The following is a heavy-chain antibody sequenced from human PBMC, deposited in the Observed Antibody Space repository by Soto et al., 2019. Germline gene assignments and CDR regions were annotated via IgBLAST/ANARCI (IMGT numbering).Heavy chain of an antibody. CDR1: GFTFSSYA. V-gene: IGHV3-23*01. CDR2: ISGSGGST. D-gene: IGHD3-3*01. Sequence: GGSLRLSCAASGFTFSSYAMSWVRQAPGKGLEWVSAISGSGGSTYYADSVKGRFTISRDNSKNTLYLQMNSLRAEDTAVYYCAKDRNGEGTYYDFWSGYYTADLYYYYGMDVWGQGTTVTVSS. CDR3: AKDRNGEGTYYDFWSGYYTADLYYYYGMDV. J-gene: IGHJ6*02.